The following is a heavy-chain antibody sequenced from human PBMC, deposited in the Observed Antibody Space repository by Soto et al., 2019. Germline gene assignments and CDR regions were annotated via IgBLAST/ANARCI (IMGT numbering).Heavy chain of an antibody. J-gene: IGHJ6*02. D-gene: IGHD1-26*01. CDR1: GFTFSSYW. V-gene: IGHV3-74*01. Sequence: PGGSLRLSCAASGFTFSSYWMHWVRQAPGKGLVWVSRINSDGSSTSYADSVKGRFTISRDNAKNTLYLQMNSLRAEDTAVYYCARERGNSGSYLGVYYYYGMDVWGQGTTVTV. CDR3: ARERGNSGSYLGVYYYYGMDV. CDR2: INSDGSST.